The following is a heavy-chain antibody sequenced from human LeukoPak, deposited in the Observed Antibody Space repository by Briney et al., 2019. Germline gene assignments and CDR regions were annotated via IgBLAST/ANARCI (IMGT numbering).Heavy chain of an antibody. V-gene: IGHV4-34*01. D-gene: IGHD6-13*01. CDR1: GVSFSGYY. CDR2: INHSGST. Sequence: SETLSLTCAVYGVSFSGYYWSWIRQPPGKGLEWIGEINHSGSTNYNPSLKSRVTISVDTSKNQFSLKLSSVTAADTAVYYCARRLYFLYSSSWYDHWGQGTLVTVSS. J-gene: IGHJ5*02. CDR3: ARRLYFLYSSSWYDH.